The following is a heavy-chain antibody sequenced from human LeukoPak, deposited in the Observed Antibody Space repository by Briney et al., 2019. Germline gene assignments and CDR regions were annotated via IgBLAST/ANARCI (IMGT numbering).Heavy chain of an antibody. CDR3: ARENQSIAAGYYYYGMDV. CDR2: ISYGGSNK. D-gene: IGHD6-13*01. V-gene: IGHV3-30-3*01. CDR1: GFTFSSYA. J-gene: IGHJ6*02. Sequence: GRSLRLSCAASGFTFSSYAMHWVRQAPGKGLEWVAVISYGGSNKYYADSVKGRFTISRDNSKNTLYLQMNSLRAEDTAVYYCARENQSIAAGYYYYGMDVWGQGTTVTVSS.